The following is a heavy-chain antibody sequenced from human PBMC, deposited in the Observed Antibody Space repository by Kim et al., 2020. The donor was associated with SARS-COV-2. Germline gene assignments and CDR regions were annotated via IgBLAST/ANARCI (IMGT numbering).Heavy chain of an antibody. J-gene: IGHJ5*02. CDR3: ANGPGDPGGRNWFDP. Sequence: ADSVKGRLTIPRNNHKNTLYLEMNSLRAEDTAVYYGANGPGDPGGRNWFDPWGQGTLVTVSS. D-gene: IGHD3-16*01. V-gene: IGHV3-23*01.